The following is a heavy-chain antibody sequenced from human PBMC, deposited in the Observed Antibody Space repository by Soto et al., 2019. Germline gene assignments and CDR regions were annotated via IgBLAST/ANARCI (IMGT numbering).Heavy chain of an antibody. CDR2: IYPGDSDT. J-gene: IGHJ6*02. V-gene: IGHV5-51*01. CDR3: ARHPRGDKLWPTRTYYYYGMDV. CDR1: GYSFTSYW. D-gene: IGHD5-18*01. Sequence: EVQLVQSGAEVKKPGESLKISCKGSGYSFTSYWIGWVRQMPGKGLEWMGIIYPGDSDTRYSPSFQGQVTISADKSISTAYLQWSSLKASDTAMYYCARHPRGDKLWPTRTYYYYGMDVWGQGTTVTVSS.